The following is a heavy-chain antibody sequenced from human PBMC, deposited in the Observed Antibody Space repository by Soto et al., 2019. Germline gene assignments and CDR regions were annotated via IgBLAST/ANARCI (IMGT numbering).Heavy chain of an antibody. CDR3: ARGRTKRDY. Sequence: PSETLSLTCAVYGGSFSGYYWSWIRQPPGKGLEWIGEINHSGSTNYNPSLKSRVTISVDTSKNQFSLKLSFVTAADTAVYYCARGRTKRDYWGQGTLVTVSS. CDR2: INHSGST. V-gene: IGHV4-34*01. CDR1: GGSFSGYY. J-gene: IGHJ4*02.